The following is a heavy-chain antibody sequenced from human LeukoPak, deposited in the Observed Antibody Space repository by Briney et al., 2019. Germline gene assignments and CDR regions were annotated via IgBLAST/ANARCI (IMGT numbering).Heavy chain of an antibody. Sequence: GGSLRLSCAASGFTFSSYSMNWVRQAPGGGLEWVSYISSSRSTIYYADSVKGRFTISRDNAKNSLYLQMNSLRAEDTAVYYCAREGKDYDFWSGYYDVWGKGTTVTVSS. J-gene: IGHJ6*04. CDR2: ISSSRSTI. CDR3: AREGKDYDFWSGYYDV. D-gene: IGHD3-3*01. V-gene: IGHV3-48*04. CDR1: GFTFSSYS.